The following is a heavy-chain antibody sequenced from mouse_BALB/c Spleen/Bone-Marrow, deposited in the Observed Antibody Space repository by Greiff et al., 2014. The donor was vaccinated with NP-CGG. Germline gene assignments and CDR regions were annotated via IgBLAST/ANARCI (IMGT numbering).Heavy chain of an antibody. CDR2: IRLKSNNYAT. CDR1: GLTFSNYW. V-gene: IGHV6-6*02. CDR3: TVPFGPGFDY. J-gene: IGHJ2*01. Sequence: EVKLEESGGGLVQPGGSMKLSCVASGLTFSNYWMNWVRQSPEKGLEWVAEIRLKSNNYATHYAESVKGRFTISRDDSKSSVYLQMNNLRAEDTGIYYCTVPFGPGFDYWGQGTTLTVSS.